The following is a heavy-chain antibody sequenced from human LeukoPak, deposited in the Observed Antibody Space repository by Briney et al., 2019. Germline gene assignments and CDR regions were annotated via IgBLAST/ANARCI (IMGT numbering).Heavy chain of an antibody. V-gene: IGHV3-21*01. CDR3: ARGGGLYYDILTGYYFSPHAFDI. J-gene: IGHJ3*02. D-gene: IGHD3-9*01. CDR2: ISSSSNYI. Sequence: GGSLRLSCAASGFTFSSYSMNWVRQAPGKGLEWVSSISSSSNYIYYADSVKGRFTISRDNAKNSLYLQMNSPRAEDTAVYYCARGGGLYYDILTGYYFSPHAFDIWGQGTMVTVSS. CDR1: GFTFSSYS.